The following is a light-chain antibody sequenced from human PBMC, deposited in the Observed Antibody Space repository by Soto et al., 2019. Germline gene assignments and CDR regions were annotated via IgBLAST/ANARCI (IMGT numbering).Light chain of an antibody. Sequence: SYELTQPPSVSVSPGQTARMTCSGDALPKQYAYWYQQKPGQAPVLVIYKDSERPSGIPERFSGSSSGTTVTLTISGVQAEDEADYYCQSADSSGTSHVVFGGGTQLTVL. CDR1: ALPKQY. V-gene: IGLV3-25*02. J-gene: IGLJ2*01. CDR3: QSADSSGTSHVV. CDR2: KDS.